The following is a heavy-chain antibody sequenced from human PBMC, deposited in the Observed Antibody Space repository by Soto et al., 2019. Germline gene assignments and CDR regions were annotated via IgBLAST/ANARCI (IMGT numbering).Heavy chain of an antibody. Sequence: VKVSCKVSGGTFTAYTISWVRQAPGQGLEWMGRIIPVFGLPNPAQKLQGRVTMTRDTSTSTVYMELSSLRSEDTAVYYCARVGYGSGTNWFDPWGQGTLVTVSS. CDR1: GGTFTAYT. D-gene: IGHD3-10*01. J-gene: IGHJ5*02. V-gene: IGHV1-69*02. CDR3: ARVGYGSGTNWFDP. CDR2: IIPVFGLP.